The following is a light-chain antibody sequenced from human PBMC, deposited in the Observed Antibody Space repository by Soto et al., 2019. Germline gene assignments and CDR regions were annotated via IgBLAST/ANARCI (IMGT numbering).Light chain of an antibody. Sequence: QSVLTQPPSVSGAPGQRVTISCTGSSSNIGAGSDVHWYQPLPGTAPKLLIYGNSNRPSGVPDRFSGAKSGTSASLAITGLQAEDEADYYCQSYDSSLSGSEVFGGGTKLTVL. J-gene: IGLJ2*01. V-gene: IGLV1-40*01. CDR3: QSYDSSLSGSEV. CDR2: GNS. CDR1: SSNIGAGSD.